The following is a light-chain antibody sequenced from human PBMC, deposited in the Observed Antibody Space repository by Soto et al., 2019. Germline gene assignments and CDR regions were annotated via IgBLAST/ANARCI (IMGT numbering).Light chain of an antibody. CDR3: EAWDDSLNGWV. CDR2: YDD. J-gene: IGLJ3*02. Sequence: QSVLTQPPSVSEAPRQRVTISCSGSRSNVGDNAVNWYQQLPGKAPKLLIYYDDLLTSGVSDRFSGSKSGTSASLAISGLQSEDERDYYCEAWDDSLNGWVFGGGTKLTVL. V-gene: IGLV1-36*01. CDR1: RSNVGDNA.